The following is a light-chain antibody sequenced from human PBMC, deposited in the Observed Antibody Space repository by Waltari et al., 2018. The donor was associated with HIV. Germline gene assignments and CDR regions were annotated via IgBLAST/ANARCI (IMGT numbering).Light chain of an antibody. J-gene: IGLJ2*01. Sequence: QSVLTQPASVSGAPGQRVTISCTGSRPNIGSTYTVSWYRQLPGTAPRLLIYDNDLRPSGVPDRFSGSKSGSSASLAITGLQADDEAVYYCQSYDTSLSGSMVFGAGTKLTVL. CDR2: DND. CDR1: RPNIGSTYT. CDR3: QSYDTSLSGSMV. V-gene: IGLV1-40*01.